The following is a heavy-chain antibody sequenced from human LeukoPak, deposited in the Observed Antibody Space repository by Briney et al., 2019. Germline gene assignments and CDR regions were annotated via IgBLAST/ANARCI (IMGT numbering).Heavy chain of an antibody. V-gene: IGHV3-33*03. CDR2: ISDDGRNK. CDR1: GFTFSSYG. Sequence: GGSLRLSCAASGFTFSSYGMHYVRQAPGKGLEWVAVISDDGRNKNYADSVKGRFTTSRDNSNNTLYLQMNSLRAEDTGVYYCAKDRETTASGTFDYWGQGTLVTVSS. J-gene: IGHJ4*02. D-gene: IGHD6-13*01. CDR3: AKDRETTASGTFDY.